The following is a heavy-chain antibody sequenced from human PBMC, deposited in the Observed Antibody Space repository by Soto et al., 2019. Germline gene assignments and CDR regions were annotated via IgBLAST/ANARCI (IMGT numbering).Heavy chain of an antibody. CDR3: AREFAYYVSSDSSLDY. V-gene: IGHV6-1*01. Sequence: QALSLSRAISGDGVSGNSAAWDWIRQSPSRGLEWLGRKCYRSRWYNDYAVSVKSRITVTPDTSKNQFSLHLNSVTPEDTAVYYCAREFAYYVSSDSSLDYWGQGALVTVSS. CDR1: GDGVSGNSAA. J-gene: IGHJ4*02. D-gene: IGHD3-16*01. CDR2: KCYRSRWYN.